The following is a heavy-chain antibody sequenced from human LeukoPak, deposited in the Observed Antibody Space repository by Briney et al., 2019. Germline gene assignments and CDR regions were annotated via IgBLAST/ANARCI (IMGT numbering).Heavy chain of an antibody. V-gene: IGHV4-34*01. CDR2: INHSGST. CDR1: GGSISSYY. J-gene: IGHJ5*02. Sequence: SETLSLTCTVSGGSISSYYWSWIRQPPGKGLEWIGEINHSGSTNYNPSLKSRVTISVDTSKNQFSLKLSSVTAADTAVYYCARAVAWLRLKNWFDPWGQGTLVTVSS. D-gene: IGHD5-12*01. CDR3: ARAVAWLRLKNWFDP.